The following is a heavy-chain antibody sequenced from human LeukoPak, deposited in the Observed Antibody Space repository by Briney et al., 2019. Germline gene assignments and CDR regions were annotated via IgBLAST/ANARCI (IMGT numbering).Heavy chain of an antibody. V-gene: IGHV3-53*01. Sequence: PGGSLRLSCAASGFTASSNYMSWVRQAPGKGLEWVSVIYSGGRTYYADSVKGRFTISRDNSKNTLYLQMNSLRAEDTAVYYCARDLGRAFDYWGQGTLVTVSS. D-gene: IGHD3-10*01. CDR2: IYSGGRT. CDR1: GFTASSNY. J-gene: IGHJ4*02. CDR3: ARDLGRAFDY.